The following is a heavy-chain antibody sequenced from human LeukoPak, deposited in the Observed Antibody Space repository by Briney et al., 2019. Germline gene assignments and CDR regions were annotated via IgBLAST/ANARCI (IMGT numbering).Heavy chain of an antibody. CDR1: GGTFSSYA. J-gene: IGHJ4*02. V-gene: IGHV1-69*05. CDR2: IIPIFGTA. D-gene: IGHD3-22*01. CDR3: ARDQNPDYDSRGYFDY. Sequence: SVKVSCKASGGTFSSYAIGWVRQAPGQGLEWMGGIIPIFGTANYAQKFQGRVTITTDESTSTAYMELSSLRSEDTAVYYCARDQNPDYDSRGYFDYWGQGTLVTVSS.